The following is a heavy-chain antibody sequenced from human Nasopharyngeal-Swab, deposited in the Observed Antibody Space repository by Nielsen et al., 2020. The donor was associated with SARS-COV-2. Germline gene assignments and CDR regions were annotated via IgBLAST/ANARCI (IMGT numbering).Heavy chain of an antibody. D-gene: IGHD3-3*01. V-gene: IGHV3-21*01. J-gene: IGHJ6*02. CDR3: ARDGLDYDFWSAYFMDV. CDR1: GFTFNNYN. CDR2: ISSSSSYI. Sequence: EGSLRLSCAASGFTFNNYNFNWVRQAPGKGLEWVSSISSSSSYIYYADSVKGRFTISRDNAKNSLYLQMNSLRAEDTAMYYCARDGLDYDFWSAYFMDVWGQGTTVTVSS.